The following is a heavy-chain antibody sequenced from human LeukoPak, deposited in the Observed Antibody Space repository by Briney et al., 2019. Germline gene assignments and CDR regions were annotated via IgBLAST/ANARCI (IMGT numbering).Heavy chain of an antibody. CDR1: GYTFTSYD. CDR2: MNPNSGNT. V-gene: IGHV1-8*03. J-gene: IGHJ3*02. D-gene: IGHD3-16*01. Sequence: ASVKVSCKASGYTFTSYDINWVRQATGQGLEWMGWMNPNSGNTGYAQKFQGRVTITRNTSISTAYMELSSLRSEDTAVYYCARTYYDYVWGSYEAFDIWGQGTMVTVSS. CDR3: ARTYYDYVWGSYEAFDI.